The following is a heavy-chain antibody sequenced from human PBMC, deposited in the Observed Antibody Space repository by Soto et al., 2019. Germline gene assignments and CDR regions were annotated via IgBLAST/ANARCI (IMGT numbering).Heavy chain of an antibody. J-gene: IGHJ4*02. CDR1: GGTFSSYA. D-gene: IGHD3-3*01. CDR3: ARGWGSGYLEGGQGY. CDR2: IIPIFGTA. V-gene: IGHV1-69*12. Sequence: QVQLVQSGAEVKKPGSSVKVSCKASGGTFSSYAISWVRQAPGQGLEWMGGIIPIFGTANYAQKFQGRVTLTEDESTSTANMELSSLRAEDAAVYSCARGWGSGYLEGGQGYWGQGTLVTVSS.